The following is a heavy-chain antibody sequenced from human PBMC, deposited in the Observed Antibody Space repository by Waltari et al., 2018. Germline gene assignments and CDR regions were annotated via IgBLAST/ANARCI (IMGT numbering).Heavy chain of an antibody. V-gene: IGHV5-51*01. CDR1: GYPFTNYW. J-gene: IGHJ5*02. CDR3: VRQVGTNWLDP. Sequence: EVQLVQSGAEVKKPGESLKISCQASGYPFTNYWIGWVRQLPGKGLEWMGIIYPGDSETTYSPSFEGQVTISADKSISVAYLQWSSLKASDTAMYYCVRQVGTNWLDPWGQGTQVTVSS. D-gene: IGHD5-12*01. CDR2: IYPGDSET.